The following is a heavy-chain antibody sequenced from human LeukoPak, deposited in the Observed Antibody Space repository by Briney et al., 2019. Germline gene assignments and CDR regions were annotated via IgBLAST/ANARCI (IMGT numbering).Heavy chain of an antibody. Sequence: GGSLRLSCAASGFTFSTYSMNWVRQAPGKGLEWVSSISRSSSYIYYADSVKGRFTISRDNTKNSLYLQINSLRAEDTAVYYCAIEETTVTCFDYWGQGTLVTVSS. CDR2: ISRSSSYI. CDR1: GFTFSTYS. V-gene: IGHV3-21*01. D-gene: IGHD4-17*01. CDR3: AIEETTVTCFDY. J-gene: IGHJ4*02.